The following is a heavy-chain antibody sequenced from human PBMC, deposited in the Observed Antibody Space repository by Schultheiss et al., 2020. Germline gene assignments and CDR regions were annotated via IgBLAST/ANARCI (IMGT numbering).Heavy chain of an antibody. CDR2: IYPGDSDT. Sequence: GGSLRLSCKGSGYSFTSYWIGWVRQMPGKGLEWMGIIYPGDSDTRYSPSFQGQVTISADKSISTAYLQWSSLKASDTAMYYCARLESSTSPGRDYYYYYGMDVWGQGTTVTVSS. CDR3: ARLESSTSPGRDYYYYYGMDV. D-gene: IGHD2-2*01. V-gene: IGHV5-51*01. J-gene: IGHJ6*02. CDR1: GYSFTSYW.